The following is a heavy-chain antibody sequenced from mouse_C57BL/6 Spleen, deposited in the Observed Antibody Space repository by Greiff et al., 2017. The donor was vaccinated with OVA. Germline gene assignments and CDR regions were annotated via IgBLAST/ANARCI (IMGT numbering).Heavy chain of an antibody. Sequence: QVQLQQSGAELVRPGTSVKLSCKASGYTFTSYWMHWVKQRPGQGLEWIGVIDPSDSYTNYNQKFKGKATLTVDTSSSTAYMQLSSLTSEDSAVYYCARSGIYDGYFLFAYWGQGTLVTVSA. CDR2: IDPSDSYT. CDR3: ARSGIYDGYFLFAY. J-gene: IGHJ3*01. V-gene: IGHV1-59*01. CDR1: GYTFTSYW. D-gene: IGHD2-3*01.